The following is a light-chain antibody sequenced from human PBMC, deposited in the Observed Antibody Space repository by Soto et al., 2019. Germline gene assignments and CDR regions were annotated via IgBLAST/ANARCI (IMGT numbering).Light chain of an antibody. CDR2: EVS. CDR3: CSYAGSSTVV. Sequence: QSVLTQPASVSGSPGQSITISCTGTSSDVGNYNLVSWYQQHPGKAPKFMIYEVSKRPSGVSNRFSGSKSGNMASLTISGLQAEDEADYYCCSYAGSSTVVFGGGTKVTVL. CDR1: SSDVGNYNL. V-gene: IGLV2-23*02. J-gene: IGLJ2*01.